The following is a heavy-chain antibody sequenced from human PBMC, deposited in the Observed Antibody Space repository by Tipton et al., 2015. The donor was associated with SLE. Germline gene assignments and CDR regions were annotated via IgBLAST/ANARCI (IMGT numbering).Heavy chain of an antibody. CDR3: TRVPRYNWNYIAD. CDR1: GDSMTSDFYF. CDR2: IYHSESP. V-gene: IGHV4-39*07. D-gene: IGHD1-7*01. Sequence: TLSLTCTVSGDSMTSDFYFWGWIRQPPGRGLEWIGDIYHSESPNYNPSLKSRVTISIDKSKNQFSLKLTSVTAADTAVYHCTRVPRYNWNYIADWGQGTLVSISS. J-gene: IGHJ4*02.